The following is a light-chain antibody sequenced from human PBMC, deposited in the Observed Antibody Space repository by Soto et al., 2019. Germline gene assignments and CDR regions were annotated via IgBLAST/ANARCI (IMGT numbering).Light chain of an antibody. CDR3: QQYNSYSRNT. J-gene: IGKJ2*01. CDR1: QRISRW. CDR2: KAS. V-gene: IGKV1-5*03. Sequence: DIQMTQSPSTLSASVGDRVTITCRASQRISRWLAWYQQKPGKAPKLLVYKASSLESGGPSRFSCSGSGTEFTLSISSLQPDDFASYYCQQYNSYSRNTFGQGTKLEIK.